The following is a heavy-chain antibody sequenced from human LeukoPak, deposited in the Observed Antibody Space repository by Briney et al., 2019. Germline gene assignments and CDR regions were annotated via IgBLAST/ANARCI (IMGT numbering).Heavy chain of an antibody. J-gene: IGHJ4*02. CDR1: GFTLSNYA. CDR2: IGGSGGSR. D-gene: IGHD2-2*01. Sequence: GGSLRLSCAASGFTLSNYAMSWARQAPGKGLEWVSAIGGSGGSRYYAESVKGRFTISRDDSKNTLYLQMNSLRAEDTAVYYCAKCVLPTTMHFDYWGQGTLVTVSS. CDR3: AKCVLPTTMHFDY. V-gene: IGHV3-23*01.